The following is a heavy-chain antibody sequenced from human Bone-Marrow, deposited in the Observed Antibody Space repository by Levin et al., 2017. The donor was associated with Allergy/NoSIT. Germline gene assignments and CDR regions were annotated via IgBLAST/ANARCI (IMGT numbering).Heavy chain of an antibody. V-gene: IGHV4-39*01. Sequence: PSETLSLTCTVSGDSISNSNYYWGWIRQPPGKGLEWIGSIYYSGTTYYDPSLKSRVTISVGTSKNQFSLNLSSVTAADTAVYYCALLTGSRHNGGYWAQGTLVTVSS. CDR1: GDSISNSNYY. CDR3: ALLTGSRHNGGY. CDR2: IYYSGTT. D-gene: IGHD1-20*01. J-gene: IGHJ4*02.